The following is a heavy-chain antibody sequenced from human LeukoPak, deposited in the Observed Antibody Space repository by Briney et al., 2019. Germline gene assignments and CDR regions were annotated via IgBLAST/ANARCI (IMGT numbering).Heavy chain of an antibody. V-gene: IGHV3-7*01. J-gene: IGHJ4*02. Sequence: GGSLRLSCAASGFTFSSYWMSWVRQAPGKGLEWVANIDQDGGEKYYVDSVKGRFTISRDNAKNSLYLQMNSLRAEDTAVYYCASIVVVIGTRSFDYWGQGSLVSVSS. CDR3: ASIVVVIGTRSFDY. CDR2: IDQDGGEK. D-gene: IGHD2-15*01. CDR1: GFTFSSYW.